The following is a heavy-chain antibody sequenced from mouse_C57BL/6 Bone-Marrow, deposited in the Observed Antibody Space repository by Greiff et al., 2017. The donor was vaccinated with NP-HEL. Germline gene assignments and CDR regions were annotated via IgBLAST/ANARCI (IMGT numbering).Heavy chain of an antibody. CDR3: AREEASTMITRYYFDY. Sequence: QVQLQQPGAELVRPGSSVKLSCKASGYTFTSYWMDWVKQRPGQGLEWIGNIYPSDSETHYNQKFKDKATLTVDKSSSTAYMQLSSLPSEDSAVYYCAREEASTMITRYYFDYWGQGTTLTVSS. J-gene: IGHJ2*01. V-gene: IGHV1-61*01. D-gene: IGHD2-4*01. CDR2: IYPSDSET. CDR1: GYTFTSYW.